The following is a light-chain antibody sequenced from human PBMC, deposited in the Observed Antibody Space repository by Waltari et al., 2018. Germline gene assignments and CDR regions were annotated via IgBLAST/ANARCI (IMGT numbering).Light chain of an antibody. CDR2: WAS. Sequence: DIVMTQSPDSLAVSLGERATINCKSSPSVLYSSNNTKHSAWYQQKPGQPPKLLIYWASTRESGVPDRFSGSGSGTDFTLTISSLQAEDVAVYYCQQYYSSPLTFGGGTK. V-gene: IGKV4-1*01. CDR1: PSVLYSSNNTKH. J-gene: IGKJ4*01. CDR3: QQYYSSPLT.